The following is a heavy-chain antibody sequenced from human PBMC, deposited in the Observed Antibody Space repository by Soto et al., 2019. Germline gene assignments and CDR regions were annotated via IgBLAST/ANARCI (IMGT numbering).Heavy chain of an antibody. Sequence: SVKGSCKASGGTFSTHAIIWVRQAPLHGLEWMGGIIPISGTTYYTQKFQGRVTITADEPTSTAFMELSSLKSEDTAVFYCARGYCRGGNCYSGMDVWGQGTMVTVPS. J-gene: IGHJ6*02. CDR3: ARGYCRGGNCYSGMDV. CDR1: GGTFSTHA. D-gene: IGHD2-15*01. CDR2: IIPISGTT. V-gene: IGHV1-69*13.